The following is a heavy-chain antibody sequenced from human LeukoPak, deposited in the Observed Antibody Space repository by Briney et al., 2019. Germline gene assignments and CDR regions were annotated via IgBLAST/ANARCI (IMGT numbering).Heavy chain of an antibody. CDR2: INPSGGST. Sequence: ASVKVSCKASGYTFTSYYMHWVRQAPGQGLEWMGIINPSGGSTSYAQKFQGRVTMTRDMSTSTVCMELSSLRSEDTAVYYCARERAGYYDSSGSKNWFDPWGQGTLVTVSS. CDR3: ARERAGYYDSSGSKNWFDP. D-gene: IGHD3-22*01. CDR1: GYTFTSYY. V-gene: IGHV1-46*01. J-gene: IGHJ5*02.